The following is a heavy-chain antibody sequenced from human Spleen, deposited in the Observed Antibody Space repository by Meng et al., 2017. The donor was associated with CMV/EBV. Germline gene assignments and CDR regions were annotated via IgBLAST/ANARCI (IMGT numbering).Heavy chain of an antibody. V-gene: IGHV3-21*01. CDR3: AREDTYDAFDI. CDR1: GFTFSNYA. Sequence: SLAASGFTFSNYALNWVRQAPGKGLEWVSSITSSSNYMYYADSVKGRFTISRDNAKNSLYLQMNSLRAEDTAVYYCAREDTYDAFDIWGQGTMVTVSS. CDR2: ITSSSNYM. J-gene: IGHJ3*02.